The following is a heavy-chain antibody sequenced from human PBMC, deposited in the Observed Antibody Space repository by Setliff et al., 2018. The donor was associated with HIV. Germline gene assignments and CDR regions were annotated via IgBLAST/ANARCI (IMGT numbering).Heavy chain of an antibody. CDR3: ARSSLHCGGGSCYLTWLDP. J-gene: IGHJ5*02. CDR2: INHSANT. V-gene: IGHV4-34*01. Sequence: SETLSLTCAVYGGSFSGYYWSWIRQPPGKGLEWIGEINHSANTNYSPSLKSRVTISVDTSKNQFSLKLNSVTAADTAVYYCARSSLHCGGGSCYLTWLDPWGQGTLVTVSS. D-gene: IGHD2-15*01. CDR1: GGSFSGYY.